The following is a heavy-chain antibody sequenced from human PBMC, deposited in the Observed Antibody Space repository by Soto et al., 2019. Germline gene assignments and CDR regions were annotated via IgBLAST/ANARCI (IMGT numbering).Heavy chain of an antibody. CDR3: AATYYYDSSAYPDAFDI. V-gene: IGHV1-58*01. CDR2: IVVGSGNT. J-gene: IGHJ3*02. CDR1: GFTFTSSA. Sequence: SVKVSCKASGFTFTSSAVQWVRQARGQRLEWIGWIVVGSGNTNYAQKFQERVTITRDMSTSTAYMELSSLRSEDTAVYYCAATYYYDSSAYPDAFDIWGQGTMVTVSS. D-gene: IGHD3-22*01.